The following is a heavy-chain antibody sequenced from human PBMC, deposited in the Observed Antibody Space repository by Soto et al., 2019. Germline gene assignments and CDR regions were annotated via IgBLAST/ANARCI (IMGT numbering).Heavy chain of an antibody. CDR1: GGSISNDNYS. CDR3: ARRLGGMDV. Sequence: SETLSLTCAVSGGSISNDNYSWTWIRQSPGKGLEWIGYIYHTGLTYYNPSLKSRVTISVDRSKNQFSLMLTSVTAADTAVYYCARRLGGMDVWGQGATVTVSS. D-gene: IGHD3-9*01. V-gene: IGHV4-30-2*06. J-gene: IGHJ6*02. CDR2: IYHTGLT.